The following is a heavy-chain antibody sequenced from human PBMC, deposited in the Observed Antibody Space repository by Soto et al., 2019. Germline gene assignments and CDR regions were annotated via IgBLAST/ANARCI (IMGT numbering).Heavy chain of an antibody. Sequence: QLQLQESGPGLVKPSETLSLTCTVSGGSISSSSYYWGWIRQPPGKGLEWIGSIYYSGSTYYNPSLKSRVTISVDTSKNQFSLKLSSVTAADTAVYYCARRPYYDILTGSPYYGMDVWDQGTTVTVSS. D-gene: IGHD3-9*01. V-gene: IGHV4-39*01. CDR2: IYYSGST. CDR3: ARRPYYDILTGSPYYGMDV. CDR1: GGSISSSSYY. J-gene: IGHJ6*02.